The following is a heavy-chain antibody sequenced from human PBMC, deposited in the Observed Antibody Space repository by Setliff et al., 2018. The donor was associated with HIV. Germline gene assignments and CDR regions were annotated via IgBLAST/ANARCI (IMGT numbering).Heavy chain of an antibody. J-gene: IGHJ6*03. CDR2: INHSGST. CDR3: ARIAFWAAAGINYYYYMDV. D-gene: IGHD6-13*01. Sequence: SETLSLTCTVSGGPISGYYWSWIRQPPGKGLEWIGEINHSGSTNYNMSLWSRVTISLDASRNQFSLKLSSVTAADTAVYYCARIAFWAAAGINYYYYMDVWGKGTTVTVSS. CDR1: GGPISGYY. V-gene: IGHV4-34*01.